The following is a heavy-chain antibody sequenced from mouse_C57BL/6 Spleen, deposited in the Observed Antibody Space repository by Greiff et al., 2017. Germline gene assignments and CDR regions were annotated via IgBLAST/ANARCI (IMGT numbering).Heavy chain of an antibody. V-gene: IGHV5-17*01. D-gene: IGHD2-1*01. Sequence: EVMLVESGGGLVKPGGSLKLSCAASGFTFSDYGMHWVRQAPEKGLEWVAYISSGSSTIYYADTVKGRFTISRDNAKNTLFLQMTSLRSEDTAMYYCAIYYGNYHYFDYWGQGTTLTVSS. J-gene: IGHJ2*01. CDR1: GFTFSDYG. CDR2: ISSGSSTI. CDR3: AIYYGNYHYFDY.